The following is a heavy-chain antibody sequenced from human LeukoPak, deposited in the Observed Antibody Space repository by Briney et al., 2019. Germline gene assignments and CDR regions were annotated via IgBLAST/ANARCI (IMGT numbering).Heavy chain of an antibody. D-gene: IGHD6-19*01. Sequence: GGSLRLSCAASGFTFSTYALNWVRQAPGKGLEWVSAISDSGGAIFYADSVKGRFTMSRDNSKNSLFLQMNSLRAEDTAVYYCARERDSSFGYWGQGTLVTVSS. V-gene: IGHV3-23*01. CDR2: ISDSGGAI. CDR1: GFTFSTYA. J-gene: IGHJ4*02. CDR3: ARERDSSFGY.